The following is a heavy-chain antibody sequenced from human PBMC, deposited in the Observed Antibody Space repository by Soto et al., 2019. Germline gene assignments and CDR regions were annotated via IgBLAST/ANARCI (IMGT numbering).Heavy chain of an antibody. CDR1: GYIFINYY. J-gene: IGHJ4*02. CDR2: INPTGGST. CDR3: TRDLNGGNPFDY. Sequence: ASVKVSCKASGYIFINYYIHWVRQAPGQGLEWMAIINPTGGSTNYAQKFQGRLTLSMDTSTSTFYMELSSLTSEDTAVYFCTRDLNGGNPFDYWGQGALVTVSS. V-gene: IGHV1-46*01. D-gene: IGHD2-8*01.